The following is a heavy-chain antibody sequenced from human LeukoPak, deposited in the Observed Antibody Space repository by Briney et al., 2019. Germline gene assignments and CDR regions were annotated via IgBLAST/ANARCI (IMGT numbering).Heavy chain of an antibody. Sequence: GGSLRLPCVASGISFTKAWMNWVRQAPGKGLEWVGHIKNKTAGGTTDYAEAVKGRFTISRDDSKKTLYLQMNSLKTEDTAVYFCAAGQGAAPYWGRGTLVSVSS. V-gene: IGHV3-15*01. D-gene: IGHD1-26*01. CDR1: GISFTKAW. CDR2: IKNKTAGGTT. J-gene: IGHJ4*02. CDR3: AAGQGAAPY.